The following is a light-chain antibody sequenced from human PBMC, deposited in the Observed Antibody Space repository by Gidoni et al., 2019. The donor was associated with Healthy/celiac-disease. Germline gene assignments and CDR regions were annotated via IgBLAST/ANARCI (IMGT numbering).Light chain of an antibody. CDR2: SAS. Sequence: DIQMTQSPSSLSAPVGDRVTITCLASQSISSYLNWYQQKPGKAPKLLIYSASSLESGVPSRFSGSGSGTDFTLTISSLQPEDFATYYCQQSYSTPCSFGQGTKLEIK. J-gene: IGKJ2*04. V-gene: IGKV1-39*01. CDR1: QSISSY. CDR3: QQSYSTPCS.